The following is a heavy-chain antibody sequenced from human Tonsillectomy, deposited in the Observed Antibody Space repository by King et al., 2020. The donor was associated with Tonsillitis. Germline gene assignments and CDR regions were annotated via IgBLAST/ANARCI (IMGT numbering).Heavy chain of an antibody. CDR1: GGSISTSDQY. J-gene: IGHJ4*02. D-gene: IGHD1-26*01. CDR2: MYYSGTI. CDR3: ARYVSGSFDY. Sequence: QLQESGPGVVKPSETLSLTCTVSGGSISTSDQYWAWIRQPPGKGLEWSGYMYYSGTIFYNPSLKSRITIPGGTSENRFSLKLRSVTAADTAVYFCARYVSGSFDYWGQGALVTVYS. V-gene: IGHV4-39*01.